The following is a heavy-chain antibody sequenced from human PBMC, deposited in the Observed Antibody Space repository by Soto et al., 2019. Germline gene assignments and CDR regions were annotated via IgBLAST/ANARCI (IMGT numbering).Heavy chain of an antibody. CDR2: IYYSGST. V-gene: IGHV4-59*01. CDR3: ARSFWWTYYDFWSGYYGNWFDP. D-gene: IGHD3-3*01. Sequence: SSETLSLTCTVSGGSISSYYWSWIRQPPGKGLEWIGYIYYSGSTNYNPSLKSRVTISVDTSKNQFSLKLSSVTAADTAVYYCARSFWWTYYDFWSGYYGNWFDPWGQGTLVTVSS. J-gene: IGHJ5*02. CDR1: GGSISSYY.